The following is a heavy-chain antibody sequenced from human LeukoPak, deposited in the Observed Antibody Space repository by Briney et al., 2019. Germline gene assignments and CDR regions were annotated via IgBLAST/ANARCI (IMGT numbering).Heavy chain of an antibody. Sequence: GGSLRLSCAASGFTFSDYYMSWIRQAPGKGLEWASYISSSSSYTNYADSVKGRFTISRDNSKNTLYLQMNSLRAEDTAVYYCARGGYDFWSGYSKPHYFDYWGQGTLVTVSS. D-gene: IGHD3-3*01. CDR2: ISSSSSYT. V-gene: IGHV3-11*06. J-gene: IGHJ4*02. CDR3: ARGGYDFWSGYSKPHYFDY. CDR1: GFTFSDYY.